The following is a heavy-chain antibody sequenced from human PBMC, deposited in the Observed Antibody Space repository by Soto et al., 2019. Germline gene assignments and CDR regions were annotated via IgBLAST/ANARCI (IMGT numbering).Heavy chain of an antibody. Sequence: QVQLVQSGAEVKKPGSSVKVSCKASGGTFSSYAISWVRQAPGQGLAWMGGIIPIFGTANYAQKFQGRVTITADKTTSTAYMELSSLRSEDTAGYYGARDGSSSLYRRFDHWGQGTLVTVSS. CDR2: IIPIFGTA. CDR3: ARDGSSSLYRRFDH. J-gene: IGHJ4*02. V-gene: IGHV1-69*06. CDR1: GGTFSSYA. D-gene: IGHD6-13*01.